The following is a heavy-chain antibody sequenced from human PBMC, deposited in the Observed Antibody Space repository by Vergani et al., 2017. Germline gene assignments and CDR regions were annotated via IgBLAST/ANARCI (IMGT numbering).Heavy chain of an antibody. J-gene: IGHJ4*02. CDR3: ARGDFGILTGYRY. V-gene: IGHV1-46*03. D-gene: IGHD3-9*01. Sequence: QVQVVQSGAEVKKSGASVKVSCKTSGYTFSNYYMHWVRPATGQGLEWMGIIKPSGRHTNYAQKFQGRFTMTRDKSTSTVDMDLSSLRSEVTAIYYFARGDFGILTGYRYWGQGTLVTVSA. CDR1: GYTFSNYY. CDR2: IKPSGRHT.